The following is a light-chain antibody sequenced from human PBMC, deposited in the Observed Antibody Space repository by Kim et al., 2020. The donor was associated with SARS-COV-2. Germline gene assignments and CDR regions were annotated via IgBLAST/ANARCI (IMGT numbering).Light chain of an antibody. J-gene: IGLJ2*01. CDR3: NSRDSNDNVV. Sequence: SSELTQDPAVSVASGQTVRITCQGDSLRSYYATWYQQKPGQAPILVNYGKNNRPSGIPDRFSGSSSGNTASLTITGTQAGDEADYYCNSRDSNDNVVFGGGTQLTVL. V-gene: IGLV3-19*01. CDR2: GKN. CDR1: SLRSYY.